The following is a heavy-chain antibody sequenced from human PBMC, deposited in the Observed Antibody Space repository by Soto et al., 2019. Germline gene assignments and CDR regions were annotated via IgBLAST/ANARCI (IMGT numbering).Heavy chain of an antibody. D-gene: IGHD1-1*01. J-gene: IGHJ4*02. CDR2: ISGSGHTS. Sequence: EVQLLESGGGLVQPGGSLRLSCAASGLTFTSHAMTWVRRAPGKGLEWVSTISGSGHTSFYADSVKGRFTISRDNSKNTLFLQMGGLGAEDTAIYYCARHTGNDPAGRHLDSWGQGTLVTVSS. V-gene: IGHV3-23*01. CDR3: ARHTGNDPAGRHLDS. CDR1: GLTFTSHA.